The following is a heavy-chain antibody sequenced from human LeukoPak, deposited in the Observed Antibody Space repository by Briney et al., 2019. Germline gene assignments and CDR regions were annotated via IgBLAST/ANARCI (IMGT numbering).Heavy chain of an antibody. Sequence: ASVKVSCKAPGYTFTGYYMHWVRQAPGQGLEWMGWINANSGGTNYAQKFQGRVTMTRDTSISTAYMELSRLRSDDTAVYYCARDFAYSSSWGVNDYWGQGTLVTVSS. CDR3: ARDFAYSSSWGVNDY. CDR2: INANSGGT. D-gene: IGHD6-13*01. CDR1: GYTFTGYY. J-gene: IGHJ4*02. V-gene: IGHV1-2*02.